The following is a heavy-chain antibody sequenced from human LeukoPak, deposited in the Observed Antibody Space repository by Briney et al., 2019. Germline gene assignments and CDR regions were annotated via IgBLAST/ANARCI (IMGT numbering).Heavy chain of an antibody. D-gene: IGHD2-2*01. CDR1: GYTFTSYG. CDR2: ISAYNGNT. J-gene: IGHJ6*02. V-gene: IGHV1-18*01. Sequence: GASVKVSCKASGYTFTSYGISWVRQAPGQGLEWMGWISAYNGNTNYAQKLQGRVTMTTDTSTSTAYMELRSLRSDDTAVYYCARDIVVVPPPYYYYYGMDVLGQGTTVTVSS. CDR3: ARDIVVVPPPYYYYYGMDV.